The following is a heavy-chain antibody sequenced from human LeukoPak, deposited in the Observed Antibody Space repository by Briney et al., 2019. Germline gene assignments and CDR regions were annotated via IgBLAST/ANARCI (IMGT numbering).Heavy chain of an antibody. V-gene: IGHV4-39*01. CDR2: IHYSGTT. Sequence: SETLSLTCTVSGGSITSNTYYWGWIRQPPGKGLEWIGSIHYSGTTHYNPSLKSRVTISVDTSKNQFSLRLSSVTAADTAVYYCARGPGGGKVLGYWGQGTLVTVSS. D-gene: IGHD2-15*01. CDR1: GGSITSNTYY. CDR3: ARGPGGGKVLGY. J-gene: IGHJ4*02.